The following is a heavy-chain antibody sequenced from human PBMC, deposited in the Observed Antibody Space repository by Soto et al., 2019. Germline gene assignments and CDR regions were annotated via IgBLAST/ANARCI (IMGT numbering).Heavy chain of an antibody. V-gene: IGHV3-48*02. CDR1: RLTFKSYA. D-gene: IGHD2-8*02. Sequence: PGGPLGLCCSASRLTFKSYAVSWVPQARGKGLEWISYISSSSSTIYYADSVKGRFTISRDNAKNSLYLQLNSLRDEDTAIYYCARMLCSGGVCYYGIDYWGQGTLVTVSS. J-gene: IGHJ4*02. CDR2: ISSSSSTI. CDR3: ARMLCSGGVCYYGIDY.